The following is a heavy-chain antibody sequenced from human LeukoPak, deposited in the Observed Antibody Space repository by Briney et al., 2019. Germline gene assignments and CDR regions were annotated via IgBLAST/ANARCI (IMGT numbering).Heavy chain of an antibody. V-gene: IGHV3-23*01. J-gene: IGHJ4*02. CDR1: GFIFSSYG. CDR3: AKKGYYDSSGYLDY. Sequence: GGSLRLSCAASGFIFSSYGMSWVRQAPGKGLEWVSAISGSGGSTSYADSVKGRFTISRDNSKNTLYLQMNSLRAEDTAVYYCAKKGYYDSSGYLDYWGQGNLVTVSS. CDR2: ISGSGGST. D-gene: IGHD3-22*01.